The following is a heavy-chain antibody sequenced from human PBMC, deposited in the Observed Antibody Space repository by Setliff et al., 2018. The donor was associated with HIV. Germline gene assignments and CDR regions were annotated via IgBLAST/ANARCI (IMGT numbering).Heavy chain of an antibody. CDR2: MNPNSGNT. D-gene: IGHD1-1*01. CDR1: GYTFTSYD. Sequence: ASVKVSCKASGYTFTSYDINWVRQATGQGLEWMGWMNPNSGNTGYAQKFQGRVTMTRDTSISTAYMELSRLRSDDTAVYYCAGGLVSQKVPFDPWGQGTLVTVSS. J-gene: IGHJ5*02. CDR3: AGGLVSQKVPFDP. V-gene: IGHV1-8*02.